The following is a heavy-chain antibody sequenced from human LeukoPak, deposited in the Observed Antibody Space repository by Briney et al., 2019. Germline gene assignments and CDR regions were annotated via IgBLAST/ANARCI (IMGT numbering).Heavy chain of an antibody. CDR3: ARDGVDTTMVDYYYYYMDV. J-gene: IGHJ6*03. CDR1: GFTFSSYW. D-gene: IGHD5-18*01. Sequence: PGGSLRLSCAASGFTFSSYWMSWVRQAPGKGLEWVANIKQDGSEKYYVDSVKGRFTISRDNAKNSLYLQMNSLRAEDTAVYYCARDGVDTTMVDYYYYYMDVWGKGTTVTVSS. V-gene: IGHV3-7*01. CDR2: IKQDGSEK.